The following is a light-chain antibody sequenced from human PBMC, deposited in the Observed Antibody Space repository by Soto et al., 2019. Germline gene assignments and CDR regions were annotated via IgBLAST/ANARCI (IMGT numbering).Light chain of an antibody. Sequence: IVMTQTPHSLSVTPGQPASISCKTSQSLLHSDGKTYIYWYLQKPGQPPHLLFYEGFNRFSGVPDRFSGSGSGTDFTLKISRVEAEDVGVYYCLQSIQLPLTFGGGTKVEI. CDR2: EGF. CDR3: LQSIQLPLT. V-gene: IGKV2D-29*01. CDR1: QSLLHSDGKTY. J-gene: IGKJ4*01.